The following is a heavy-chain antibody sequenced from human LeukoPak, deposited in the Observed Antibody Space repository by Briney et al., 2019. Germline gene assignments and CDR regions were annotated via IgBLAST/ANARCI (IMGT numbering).Heavy chain of an antibody. CDR1: GFTFSSYA. J-gene: IGHJ4*02. CDR3: ASSRGSWPDYFDY. D-gene: IGHD6-13*01. CDR2: FSGSGGST. V-gene: IGHV3-23*01. Sequence: PGGSLRLSCAASGFTFSSYAMSWVRQAPGKGLECISGFSGSGGSTYYADSVKGRFTISRDNSKNTLYLQMNSLRAEDTAVYYCASSRGSWPDYFDYWGQGTLVTVSS.